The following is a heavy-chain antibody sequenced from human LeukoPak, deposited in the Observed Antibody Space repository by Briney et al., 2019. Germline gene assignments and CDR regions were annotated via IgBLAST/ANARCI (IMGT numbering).Heavy chain of an antibody. Sequence: SETLSLTCAVYGGSFSGYYWSWIRQPPGKGLEWIGEINHSGSTNYNPSLKSRVTISVDTSKSQFSLKLGSVTAADTAVYYCARVGGGSLRYYYYYYYMDVWGKGTTVTVSS. CDR2: INHSGST. CDR3: ARVGGGSLRYYYYYYYMDV. J-gene: IGHJ6*03. CDR1: GGSFSGYY. D-gene: IGHD2-15*01. V-gene: IGHV4-34*01.